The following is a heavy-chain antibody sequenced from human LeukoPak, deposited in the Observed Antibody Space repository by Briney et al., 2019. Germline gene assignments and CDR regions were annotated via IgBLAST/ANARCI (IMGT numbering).Heavy chain of an antibody. CDR3: ARDGYCSGGSCYDY. CDR1: GFNFSSYE. Sequence: GGSLRLSCAASGFNFSSYEMDCVRQAPGEGRGEGLYIRSSGGTINYADSVKGRFTISRDNAKNSLYLQLNSLRAEDTAVYYCARDGYCSGGSCYDYWGQGTLVTVSS. J-gene: IGHJ4*02. CDR2: IRSSGGTI. D-gene: IGHD2-15*01. V-gene: IGHV3-48*03.